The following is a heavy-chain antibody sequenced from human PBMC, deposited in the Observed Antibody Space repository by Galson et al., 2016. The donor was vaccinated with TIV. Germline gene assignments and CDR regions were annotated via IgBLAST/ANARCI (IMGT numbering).Heavy chain of an antibody. Sequence: CAISGDSVSSTSAWNWIRQSPSRGLEWLGRTYYRSKWYNDYALSVKSRITINPDTSENQFSLQLNSMTPEDTAVYYCARDRTLPGYYYNGMDVWGQGTTVTVSS. CDR3: ARDRTLPGYYYNGMDV. D-gene: IGHD1/OR15-1a*01. CDR1: GDSVSSTSA. V-gene: IGHV6-1*01. J-gene: IGHJ6*02. CDR2: TYYRSKWYN.